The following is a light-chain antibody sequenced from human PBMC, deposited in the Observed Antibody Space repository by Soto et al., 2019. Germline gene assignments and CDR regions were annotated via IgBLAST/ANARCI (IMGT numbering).Light chain of an antibody. CDR2: DNN. Sequence: QSVLTQPPSVSAAPGQTVAISCSGRNSNIGNNYVSWYQQLPGTAPKVLIFDNNRRPSGIPDRFSGSKSGTSATLGITGLQTGDEADYYCATWDSGLNAVVFGGGTKLTVL. V-gene: IGLV1-51*01. J-gene: IGLJ2*01. CDR3: ATWDSGLNAVV. CDR1: NSNIGNNY.